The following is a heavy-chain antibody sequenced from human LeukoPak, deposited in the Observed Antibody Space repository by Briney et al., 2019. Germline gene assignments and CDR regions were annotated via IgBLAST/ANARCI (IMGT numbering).Heavy chain of an antibody. Sequence: PGGSLRLSCAASGFTFSSYGMYWVRQAPGKGLEWVAVISYDGSNKYYADSVKGRFTISRDNSKNTLYLQMNSLRAEDTAVYYCAKGEYYYDSSGYSHWGQGTLVTVSS. CDR3: AKGEYYYDSSGYSH. CDR2: ISYDGSNK. D-gene: IGHD3-22*01. J-gene: IGHJ4*02. V-gene: IGHV3-30*18. CDR1: GFTFSSYG.